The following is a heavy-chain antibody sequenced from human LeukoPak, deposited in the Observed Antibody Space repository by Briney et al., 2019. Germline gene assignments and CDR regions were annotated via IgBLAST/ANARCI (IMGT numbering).Heavy chain of an antibody. Sequence: GGSLRLSCTASGFTFRTYSMNWVRQAPGKGLEWVSPINSRGSDEYYADSVKGRFTISRDNAKNSLYLQMNSLRAEDTAVYYCAREGSIVPHQDLDSWGQGTLVTVSS. J-gene: IGHJ4*02. CDR3: AREGSIVPHQDLDS. CDR2: INSRGSDE. V-gene: IGHV3-21*01. D-gene: IGHD2-8*01. CDR1: GFTFRTYS.